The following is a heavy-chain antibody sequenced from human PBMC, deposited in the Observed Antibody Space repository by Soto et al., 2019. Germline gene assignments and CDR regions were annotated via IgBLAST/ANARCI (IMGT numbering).Heavy chain of an antibody. CDR1: GFTFSSYG. D-gene: IGHD3-22*01. Sequence: GGSLRLSCAASGFTFSSYGMHWVRQAPGKGLEWVAVISYDGSNKYYADSVKGRFTISRDNSKNTLYLQMNSLRAEDTAVYYCAKGSGGINYYDSMANFDYWGQGTLVTVSS. CDR2: ISYDGSNK. CDR3: AKGSGGINYYDSMANFDY. V-gene: IGHV3-30*18. J-gene: IGHJ4*02.